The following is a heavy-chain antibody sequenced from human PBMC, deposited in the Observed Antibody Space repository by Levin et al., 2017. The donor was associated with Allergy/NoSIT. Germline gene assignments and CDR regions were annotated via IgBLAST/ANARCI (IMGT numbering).Heavy chain of an antibody. CDR1: GFTVSTVSSNH. CDR3: ARDSGTKGIDV. CDR2: IYAGGTT. D-gene: IGHD1-7*01. J-gene: IGHJ6*02. Sequence: QAGGSQRLSCTASGFTVSTVSSNHMTWVRQAPGKGLEWVSVIYAGGTTYYADFVKGRFTISRDNSKQMLYLQMNSLRVEDTALYYCARDSGTKGIDVWGQGTTVTVSS. V-gene: IGHV3-53*01.